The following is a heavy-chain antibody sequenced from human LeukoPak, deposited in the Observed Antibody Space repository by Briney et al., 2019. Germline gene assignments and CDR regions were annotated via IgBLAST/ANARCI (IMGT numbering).Heavy chain of an antibody. CDR3: AKDLGGGWYYPFDS. CDR2: ISGSGGST. V-gene: IGHV3-23*01. Sequence: PGGSLRLSCAVSGFTFSNSAMSWVRQAPGKGLEWVSGISGSGGSTYYADSVKGRFTISRDNSKNTLYLRMNSLRAEDTAVYYCAKDLGGGWYYPFDSWGQGTLVTVSS. D-gene: IGHD6-19*01. CDR1: GFTFSNSA. J-gene: IGHJ4*02.